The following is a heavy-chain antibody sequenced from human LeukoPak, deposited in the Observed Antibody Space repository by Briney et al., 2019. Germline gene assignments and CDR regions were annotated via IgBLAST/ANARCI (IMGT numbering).Heavy chain of an antibody. CDR1: GGSFSSYY. CDR2: IYDTGST. V-gene: IGHV4-59*12. CDR3: ARDAPSYGSGSFAPSPY. D-gene: IGHD3-10*01. Sequence: SETLSLTRTVSGGSFSSYYWSWIRQPPEKGLEWIGYIYDTGSTYYNPSLKSRVTISVDTSKNQFSLKLSSVTAADTAVYYCARDAPSYGSGSFAPSPYWGQGTLVTVSS. J-gene: IGHJ4*02.